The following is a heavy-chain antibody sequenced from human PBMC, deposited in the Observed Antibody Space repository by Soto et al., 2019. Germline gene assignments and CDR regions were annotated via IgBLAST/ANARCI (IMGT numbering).Heavy chain of an antibody. D-gene: IGHD3-22*01. Sequence: EVQLLESGGGLVQPGGSLRRACAASGFTFNMYVMSWVRQAPGKGLEWVSTVTGTGFSADYADSVKGRFILSRDNSDNTVYLQMNSLRAEATALYFCAKGSTLRYYYDTRRSYPYAFDIWGRGTMVTVSS. CDR2: VTGTGFSA. CDR3: AKGSTLRYYYDTRRSYPYAFDI. CDR1: GFTFNMYV. V-gene: IGHV3-23*01. J-gene: IGHJ3*02.